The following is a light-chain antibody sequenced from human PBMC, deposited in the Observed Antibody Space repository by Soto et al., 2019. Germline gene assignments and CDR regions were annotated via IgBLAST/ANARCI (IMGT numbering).Light chain of an antibody. Sequence: QSALTQPASVSGSPGQSITISCTGTSSDVGGYKYVSWYQQHPGKAPKLMIYEVTNRPSGVSNRFSASKSGNTASLTISGLQTEDEADYYCSSYTSSSTLVFGTGTQLTVL. J-gene: IGLJ1*01. CDR2: EVT. CDR3: SSYTSSSTLV. CDR1: SSDVGGYKY. V-gene: IGLV2-14*01.